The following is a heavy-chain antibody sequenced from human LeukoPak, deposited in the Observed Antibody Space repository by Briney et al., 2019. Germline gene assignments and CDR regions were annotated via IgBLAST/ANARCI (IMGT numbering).Heavy chain of an antibody. Sequence: SGGSLRLSCAASGFTFSSYGMHWVRQAPGKGLEWVSSISSSSSYIYYADSVKGRFTISRDNAKNSLYLQMNSLRAEDTAVYYCARDQSLIPGGYYPYFDYWGQGTLVTVSS. CDR2: ISSSSSYI. D-gene: IGHD3-10*01. J-gene: IGHJ4*02. CDR3: ARDQSLIPGGYYPYFDY. CDR1: GFTFSSYG. V-gene: IGHV3-21*01.